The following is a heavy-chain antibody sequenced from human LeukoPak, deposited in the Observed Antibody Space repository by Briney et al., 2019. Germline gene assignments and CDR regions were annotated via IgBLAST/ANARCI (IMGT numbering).Heavy chain of an antibody. J-gene: IGHJ4*02. CDR2: FDPEDGET. CDR3: ARGSSGYYLLGY. D-gene: IGHD3-22*01. Sequence: ASVKVSCKVSGYTLTELSMHWVRQAPGKGLEWRGGFDPEDGETIYAQKFQGRVTMTEDTSTDTAYMELSSLRSEDTAVYYCARGSSGYYLLGYWGQGTLVTVSS. CDR1: GYTLTELS. V-gene: IGHV1-24*01.